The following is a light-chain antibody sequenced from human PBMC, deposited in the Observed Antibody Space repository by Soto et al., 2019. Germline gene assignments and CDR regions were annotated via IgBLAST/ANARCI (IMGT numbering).Light chain of an antibody. CDR3: QQYDYLVT. J-gene: IGKJ5*01. CDR2: DAS. CDR1: QDIRNS. Sequence: DIQMTQSPSSLSASVGDRVTITGQASQDIRNSLNWYQQTPGRAPKLLIYDASNAETGVPSRLSGTGSGTHFSFSISSLQPEDFATYYCQQYDYLVTFGQGTRLEIK. V-gene: IGKV1-33*01.